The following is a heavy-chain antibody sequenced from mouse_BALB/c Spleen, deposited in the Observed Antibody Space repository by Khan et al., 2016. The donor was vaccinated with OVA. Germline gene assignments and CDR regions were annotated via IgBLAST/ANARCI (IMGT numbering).Heavy chain of an antibody. Sequence: QVQLQPSGAELARPGASVKMSCKASGYTFTSYTIHWIKLRPGQGLEWIGYITPTNGYTNYNQKFQDKATLTADKSSTTAYLELSSLTSDDSAVYNCVRDGAYHRNDGWFAFWGPGTLDTGSA. CDR3: VRDGAYHRNDGWFAF. D-gene: IGHD2-14*01. CDR1: GYTFTSYT. V-gene: IGHV1-4*01. CDR2: ITPTNGYT. J-gene: IGHJ3*01.